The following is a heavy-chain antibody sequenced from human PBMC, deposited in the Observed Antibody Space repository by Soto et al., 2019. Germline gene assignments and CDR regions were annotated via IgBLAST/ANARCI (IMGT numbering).Heavy chain of an antibody. Sequence: VSLRLSCAASGFTFSSSWMHWVRQAPGKGLVWVSHINSDGTDTNYADSVKGRFTISRDNAKNTVYLQMNSLRAEDTAVYYCARDWSYALNYWGQGRLVTVSS. V-gene: IGHV3-74*01. D-gene: IGHD3-16*01. CDR3: ARDWSYALNY. CDR1: GFTFSSSW. CDR2: INSDGTDT. J-gene: IGHJ4*02.